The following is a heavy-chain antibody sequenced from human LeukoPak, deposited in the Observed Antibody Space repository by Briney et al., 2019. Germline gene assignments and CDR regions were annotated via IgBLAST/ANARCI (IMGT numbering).Heavy chain of an antibody. V-gene: IGHV4-39*07. D-gene: IGHD2/OR15-2a*01. CDR2: IYYSGST. CDR1: GGSISSSSYY. J-gene: IGHJ3*02. CDR3: ARDFSAAFDI. Sequence: SETLSLTCTVSGGSISSSSYYWGWIRQPPGKGLEWIGSIYYSGSTYYNPSLKSRVTISLDTSKNQFSLKLSSVTASDTAVYYCARDFSAAFDIWGQGTMVTVSS.